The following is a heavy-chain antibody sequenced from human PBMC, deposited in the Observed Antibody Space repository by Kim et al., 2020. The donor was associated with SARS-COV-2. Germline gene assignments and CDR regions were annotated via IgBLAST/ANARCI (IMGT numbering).Heavy chain of an antibody. J-gene: IGHJ4*02. Sequence: GGSLRLSCAASGFTFSDYYMSWIRQAPGKGLEWVSYISTTSTYTYYADSVKGRFNISRDNAKNSLYLQMNSLRAEDTAVYYCARTLFWAGYYFDYWGQGTLATVSS. D-gene: IGHD6-19*01. CDR3: ARTLFWAGYYFDY. V-gene: IGHV3-11*03. CDR2: ISTTSTYT. CDR1: GFTFSDYY.